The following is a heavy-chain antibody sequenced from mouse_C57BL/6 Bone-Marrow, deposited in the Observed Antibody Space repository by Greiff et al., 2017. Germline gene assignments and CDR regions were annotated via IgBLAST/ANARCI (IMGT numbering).Heavy chain of an antibody. CDR1: GYTFTSYG. CDR3: AITGTGYYFDY. D-gene: IGHD4-1*01. V-gene: IGHV1-81*01. CDR2: IYPRSGNT. J-gene: IGHJ2*01. Sequence: VKLQESGAELARPGASVKLSCKASGYTFTSYGISWVKQRPGQGLEWIGEIYPRSGNTYYNEKFKGKATLTADKSSSTAYMQLRSLTSEDSAVYFCAITGTGYYFDYWGQGTTLTVSS.